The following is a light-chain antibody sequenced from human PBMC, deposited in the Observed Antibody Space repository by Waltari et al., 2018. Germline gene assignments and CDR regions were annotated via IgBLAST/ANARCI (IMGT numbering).Light chain of an antibody. J-gene: IGKJ1*01. Sequence: DIQMTQSPSSLSASLGDSVTITCRASQSISSYLNWYQQKPGVAPKLLIYAASSLRNGVPSRFSGSGSGTDFSLTISSLQPEDFATYYCQQYNNWPQTFGQGTKVEIK. CDR1: QSISSY. V-gene: IGKV1-39*01. CDR2: AAS. CDR3: QQYNNWPQT.